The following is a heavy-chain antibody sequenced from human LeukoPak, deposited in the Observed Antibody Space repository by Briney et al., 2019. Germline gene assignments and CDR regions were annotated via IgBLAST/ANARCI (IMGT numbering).Heavy chain of an antibody. V-gene: IGHV3-73*01. D-gene: IGHD5/OR15-5a*01. CDR3: TRRVGDSYFYGMDV. J-gene: IGHJ6*02. Sequence: GGSLKLSCAASGFTFSGSAMHWVRQASGKGLEWVGRIRSKANNYATTYGASVKGRFTISRDDSENTAYLQMNSLKTEDTAVYYCTRRVGDSYFYGMDVWGQGTPVTVSS. CDR2: IRSKANNYAT. CDR1: GFTFSGSA.